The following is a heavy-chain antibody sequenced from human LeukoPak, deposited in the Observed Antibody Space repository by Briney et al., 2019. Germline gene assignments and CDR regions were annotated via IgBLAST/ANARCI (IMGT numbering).Heavy chain of an antibody. D-gene: IGHD6-13*01. V-gene: IGHV1-18*01. CDR1: GYTFTSYG. Sequence: ASVKVSCKVSGYTFTSYGISWVRQAPGQGLECMGWISAYNGNTNYAQKLQGRVTMTTDTSTSTAYMELRSLRSDDTAVYYCARAESRLYSSSWQIDYWGQGTLVTVSS. J-gene: IGHJ4*02. CDR3: ARAESRLYSSSWQIDY. CDR2: ISAYNGNT.